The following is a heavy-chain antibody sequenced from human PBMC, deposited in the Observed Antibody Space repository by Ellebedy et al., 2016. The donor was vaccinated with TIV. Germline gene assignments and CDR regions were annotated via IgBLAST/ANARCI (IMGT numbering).Heavy chain of an antibody. CDR2: IIPILGIA. J-gene: IGHJ4*02. CDR3: ASLERDGYNSGFDY. V-gene: IGHV1-69*04. Sequence: ASVKVSYKASGGTFSSYAISWVRQAPGQGLEWMGRIIPILGIANYAQKFQGRVTITADKSTSTAYMELSSLRSEDTAVYYCASLERDGYNSGFDYWGQGTLVTVSS. CDR1: GGTFSSYA. D-gene: IGHD5-24*01.